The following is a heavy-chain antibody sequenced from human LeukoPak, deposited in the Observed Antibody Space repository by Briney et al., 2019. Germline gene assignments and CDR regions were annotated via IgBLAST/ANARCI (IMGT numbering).Heavy chain of an antibody. CDR3: AAPSNWGRYGTFDV. J-gene: IGHJ3*01. V-gene: IGHV3-49*03. D-gene: IGHD7-27*01. Sequence: GGSLGLSCTGSGFNFGDNSVGWFRQAPGKGLEWVGFIRSKANDATTEYAASVKGGITISRDDSKSIAYVHMNSLKTEDTAVYYCAAPSNWGRYGTFDVWGQGAMVTVSS. CDR1: GFNFGDNS. CDR2: IRSKANDATT.